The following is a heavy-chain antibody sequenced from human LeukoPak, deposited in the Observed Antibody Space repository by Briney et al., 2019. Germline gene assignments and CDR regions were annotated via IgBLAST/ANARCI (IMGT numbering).Heavy chain of an antibody. D-gene: IGHD3-16*01. J-gene: IGHJ6*03. CDR1: GFTFGTYA. Sequence: PGGSLRLPCAASGFTFGTYAMTWVRQAPGKGLEWVSGISVRGDTTYYAGSVKGRFTVSRDSSKNTLHLQMNSLRVDDTAVYYCAKHAWGGGIYSYYHYMDVWGKGTTVTVS. CDR3: AKHAWGGGIYSYYHYMDV. CDR2: ISVRGDTT. V-gene: IGHV3-23*01.